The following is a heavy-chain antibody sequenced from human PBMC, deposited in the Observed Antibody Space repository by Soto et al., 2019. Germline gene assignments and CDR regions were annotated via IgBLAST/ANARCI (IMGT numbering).Heavy chain of an antibody. CDR2: IYYSGST. Sequence: QVQLQESGPGLVKPSETLSLTCTVSGGSVSSGSYYWRWIRQRPGKGLEWIGYIYYSGSTKYTPPLKSRVTISVDRSKNQFSLKLSSVTAADTAVYYWARGRSSGDSLGYWGQGTLVTVSS. J-gene: IGHJ4*02. D-gene: IGHD3-10*01. CDR1: GGSVSSGSYY. CDR3: ARGRSSGDSLGY. V-gene: IGHV4-61*01.